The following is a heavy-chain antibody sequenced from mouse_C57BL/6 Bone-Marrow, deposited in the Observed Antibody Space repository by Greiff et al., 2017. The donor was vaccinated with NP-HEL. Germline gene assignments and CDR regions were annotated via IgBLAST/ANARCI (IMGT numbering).Heavy chain of an antibody. D-gene: IGHD2-4*01. CDR1: GYTFTSYW. CDR2: IDPSDSET. CDR3: ARDYDYDDAMDY. Sequence: QQSCKASGYTFTSYWMHWVKQRPIQGLEWIGNIDPSDSETHYNQKFKDKATLTVDKSSSTAYMQLSSLTSEDSAVYYCARDYDYDDAMDYWGQGTSVTVSS. J-gene: IGHJ4*01. V-gene: IGHV1-52*01.